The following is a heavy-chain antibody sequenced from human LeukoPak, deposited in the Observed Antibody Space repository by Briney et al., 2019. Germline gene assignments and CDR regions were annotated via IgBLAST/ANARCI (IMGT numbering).Heavy chain of an antibody. CDR2: IYIGGST. CDR1: GFTFSDYY. V-gene: IGHV3-66*01. CDR3: ARGEYSSSWCGYYYYYMDV. Sequence: GRCLRLSPAASGFTFSDYYMGWIRHAPGKGLEWVSVIYIGGSTHSATSATGRFTISRDTSKNTVYLQMDSLRAEDTAVYYCARGEYSSSWCGYYYYYMDVWGKGSTVSVSS. D-gene: IGHD6-13*01. J-gene: IGHJ6*03.